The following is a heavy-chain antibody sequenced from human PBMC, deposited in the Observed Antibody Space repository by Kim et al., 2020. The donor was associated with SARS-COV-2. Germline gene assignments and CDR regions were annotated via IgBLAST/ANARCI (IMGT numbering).Heavy chain of an antibody. CDR1: GFTFSSYE. J-gene: IGHJ6*02. D-gene: IGHD5-12*01. CDR2: ISSSGSST. CDR3: ASDEVATTHYYGMDV. V-gene: IGHV3-48*03. Sequence: GGSLRLSCAASGFTFSSYEMNWVRQAPGKGLEWVSYISSSGSSTYYADSVKGRFTISRDNAKNSLYLQMNSLRAEDTAVYYCASDEVATTHYYGMDVWGQGTTVSVSS.